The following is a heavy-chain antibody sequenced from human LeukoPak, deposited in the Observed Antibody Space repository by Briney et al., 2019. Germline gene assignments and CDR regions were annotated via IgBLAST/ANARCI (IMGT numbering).Heavy chain of an antibody. J-gene: IGHJ3*02. CDR2: IFHRGST. CDR1: GGSISNGSYY. CDR3: ARANYYDNSGYSRGAFDI. V-gene: IGHV4-39*07. D-gene: IGHD3-22*01. Sequence: PSETLSLTCTVSGGSISNGSYYWSWIRQPAGKGLEWIGSIFHRGSTYYKSSLKSRVTISVDTSKNQFSLKLSSVTAADTAVYYCARANYYDNSGYSRGAFDIWGQGTMVTVSS.